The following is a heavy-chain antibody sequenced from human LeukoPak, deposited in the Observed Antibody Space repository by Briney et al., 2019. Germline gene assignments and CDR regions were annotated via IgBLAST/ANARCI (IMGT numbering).Heavy chain of an antibody. CDR1: GYTFTGYY. CDR2: INPNSGGT. CDR3: ARRVRRDGYSLDY. J-gene: IGHJ4*02. Sequence: GASVKVSCKASGYTFTGYYMHWVRQAPGQGLEWMGWINPNSGGTNYAQKLQGRVTMTTDTSTSTAYMELRSLRSDDTAVYYCARRVRRDGYSLDYWGQGTLVTVSS. D-gene: IGHD5-24*01. V-gene: IGHV1-2*02.